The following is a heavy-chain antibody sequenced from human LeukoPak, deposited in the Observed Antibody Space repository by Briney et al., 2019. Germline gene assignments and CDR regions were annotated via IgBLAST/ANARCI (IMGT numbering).Heavy chain of an antibody. CDR1: GGSFYDHY. Sequence: PSETPSLTRAVYGGSFYDHYWSWSRQPPGKGREWIGEIKHSGSTNYNPSLKSRVTISVDKSKNQFSLKLSSVTAADTAVYCCASYTRRGGYSASDAFDIWGQGTMVTVSS. J-gene: IGHJ3*02. CDR3: ASYTRRGGYSASDAFDI. CDR2: IKHSGST. V-gene: IGHV4-34*01. D-gene: IGHD5-24*01.